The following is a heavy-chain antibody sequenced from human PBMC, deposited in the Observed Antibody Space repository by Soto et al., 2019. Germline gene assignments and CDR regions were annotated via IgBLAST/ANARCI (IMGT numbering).Heavy chain of an antibody. V-gene: IGHV1-24*01. CDR3: ATQGVDTAMGYYYYYYYMDV. Sequence: ASVKVSCKVSGYTLTELSMHWVRQAPGKGLEWMGGFDPEDGETIYAQKFQGRVTMTEDTSTDTAYMELSSLRSEETAVYYCATQGVDTAMGYYYYYYYMDVWGKGTTVTVSS. J-gene: IGHJ6*03. CDR1: GYTLTELS. D-gene: IGHD5-18*01. CDR2: FDPEDGET.